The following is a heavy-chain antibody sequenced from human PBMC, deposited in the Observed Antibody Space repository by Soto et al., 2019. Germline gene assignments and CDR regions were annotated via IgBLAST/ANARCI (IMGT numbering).Heavy chain of an antibody. Sequence: WRSLRLSCAASGFTFSSYGMHWVRQAPGKGLEWVSAISGSGGSTYYADSVKGRFTISRDNSKNTLYLQMNSLRAEDTAVYYCAKYAGASYYYYGMDVWGQGTTVTVSS. V-gene: IGHV3-23*01. CDR3: AKYAGASYYYYGMDV. CDR2: ISGSGGST. J-gene: IGHJ6*02. D-gene: IGHD2-8*02. CDR1: GFTFSSYG.